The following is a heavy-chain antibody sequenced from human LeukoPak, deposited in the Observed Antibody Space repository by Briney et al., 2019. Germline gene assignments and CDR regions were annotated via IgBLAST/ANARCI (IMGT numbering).Heavy chain of an antibody. CDR1: GYTFTSYG. D-gene: IGHD2/OR15-2a*01. CDR2: ISAYNGNT. J-gene: IGHJ4*02. Sequence: GASVNVSCKASGYTFTSYGISWVRQAPGQGLEWMGWISAYNGNTNYAQKLQGRVTMTTDTSTSTAYMELRSLRSDGTAVYYCARERNIWEKYYFDYWGQGTLVTVSS. CDR3: ARERNIWEKYYFDY. V-gene: IGHV1-18*01.